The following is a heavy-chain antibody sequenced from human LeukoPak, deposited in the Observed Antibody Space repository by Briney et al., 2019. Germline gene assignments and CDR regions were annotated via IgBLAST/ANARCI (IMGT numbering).Heavy chain of an antibody. V-gene: IGHV4-61*01. CDR1: GGSVSSGSYY. CDR2: IYYSGST. Sequence: PSETLSLTCTVSGGSVSSGSYYWSWIRQPPGKGLEWIGYIYYSGSTNYNPSLKSRVTISVDTSKNQFSLKLSSVTAADTAVYYRAAVDTAMVVYYFDYWGQGTLVTVSS. J-gene: IGHJ4*02. CDR3: AAVDTAMVVYYFDY. D-gene: IGHD5-18*01.